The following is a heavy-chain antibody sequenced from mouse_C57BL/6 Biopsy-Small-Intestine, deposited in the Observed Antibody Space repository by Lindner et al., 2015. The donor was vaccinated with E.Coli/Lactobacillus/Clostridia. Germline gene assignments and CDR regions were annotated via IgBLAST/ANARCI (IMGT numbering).Heavy chain of an antibody. Sequence: VQLQESGPELVKPGASVKISCKASGYSFTDYFMNWVKQSHGKSPEWIGRINPYNGDTFYNQKFKAMATFTVDISSNAAHLELRSLTSEDSAVYYCARNGDFGGWFAYWGQGTLVTASA. CDR2: INPYNGDT. V-gene: IGHV1-20*01. J-gene: IGHJ3*01. D-gene: IGHD2-13*01. CDR3: ARNGDFGGWFAY. CDR1: GYSFTDYF.